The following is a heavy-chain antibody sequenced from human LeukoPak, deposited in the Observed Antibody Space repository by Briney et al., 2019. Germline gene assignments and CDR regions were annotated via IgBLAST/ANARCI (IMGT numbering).Heavy chain of an antibody. CDR1: GFTSSSHA. CDR2: LSGSGYNT. V-gene: IGHV3-23*01. D-gene: IGHD2-2*01. CDR3: AKDPYGTRYFDY. Sequence: GGSLRLSCAASGFTSSSHALSWVRQAPGKGLEWVSSLSGSGYNTYYADSVKGRFTISRDNSKNTAYLQMNSLRAEDTAVYYCAKDPYGTRYFDYWGQGTLVTVSS. J-gene: IGHJ4*02.